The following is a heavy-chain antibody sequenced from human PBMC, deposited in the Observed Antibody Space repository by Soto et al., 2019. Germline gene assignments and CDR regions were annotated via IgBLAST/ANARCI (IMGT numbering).Heavy chain of an antibody. CDR1: GFTFSDHG. J-gene: IGHJ5*02. CDR2: IWYDGINK. V-gene: IGHV3-33*01. Sequence: QVQLVESGGGVVQPGRSLRLSCVVSGFTFSDHGMHWVRQAPGKGLEWVAVIWYDGINKDYADSVKGRFTISRDNSKNTLYLQMNSLRVEDTAVYFCARGGWKRELLWWFDPWGQGTLVTVSS. D-gene: IGHD1-26*01. CDR3: ARGGWKRELLWWFDP.